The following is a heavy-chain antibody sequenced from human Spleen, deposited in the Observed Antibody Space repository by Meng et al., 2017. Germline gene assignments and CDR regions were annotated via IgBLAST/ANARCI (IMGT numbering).Heavy chain of an antibody. CDR3: ARGSDYFDY. Sequence: QVQLQQWGAGLLKPSETLSLTCAIYGGSSSGYYWSWIRQPPGKGLEWIGEINHSGNTYYNPSLKSRVTISLDTSKNQFSLKLYSVTAADTAVYYCARGSDYFDYWGQGTRVNVDS. V-gene: IGHV4-34*01. CDR2: INHSGNT. J-gene: IGHJ4*02. CDR1: GGSSSGYY.